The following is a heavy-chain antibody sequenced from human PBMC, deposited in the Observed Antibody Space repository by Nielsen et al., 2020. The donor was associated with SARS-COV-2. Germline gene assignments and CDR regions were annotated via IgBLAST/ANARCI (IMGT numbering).Heavy chain of an antibody. V-gene: IGHV4-61*02. D-gene: IGHD3-9*01. Sequence: SETLSLTCTVSGGSISSGTYYWSWIRQPAGKGLEWIGRIYTSGSTNYNPSLKSRVTISVDTSKNQFSLRLKSVTVADTAVYYCARERHFDWYYAAGYYYYAMDVWGQGTTVTVSS. CDR1: GGSISSGTYY. J-gene: IGHJ6*02. CDR3: ARERHFDWYYAAGYYYYAMDV. CDR2: IYTSGST.